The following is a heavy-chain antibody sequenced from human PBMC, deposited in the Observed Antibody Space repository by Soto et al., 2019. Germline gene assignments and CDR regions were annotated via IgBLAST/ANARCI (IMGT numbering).Heavy chain of an antibody. J-gene: IGHJ4*02. D-gene: IGHD7-27*01. V-gene: IGHV4-59*11. CDR1: GGSIINHY. CDR2: IYYSGST. CDR3: ARANWYSEY. Sequence: QVQLQESGPGLVKPSETLSLTCTVSGGSIINHYWSWIRQPPGKGLEWIGYIYYSGSTNYNPSLKSRVTISVATSTNQFSLNLTSLTAADTAIYYCARANWYSEYWGQGTLVTVSS.